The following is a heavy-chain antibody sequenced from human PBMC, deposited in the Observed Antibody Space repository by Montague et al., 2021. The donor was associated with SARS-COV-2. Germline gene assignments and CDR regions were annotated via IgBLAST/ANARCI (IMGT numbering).Heavy chain of an antibody. J-gene: IGHJ5*02. CDR3: ARDRGEP. D-gene: IGHD3-10*01. CDR1: GIRVSNNY. CDR2: IYSEGTT. Sequence: SLRLSCAVSGIRVSNNYMTWVRQAPGEGLEWVSLIYSEGTTKYADSVQGRFTISRDSSKNTVYLQMNSLRPDDTAIYYCARDRGEPWGQGTLVTVSS. V-gene: IGHV3-53*05.